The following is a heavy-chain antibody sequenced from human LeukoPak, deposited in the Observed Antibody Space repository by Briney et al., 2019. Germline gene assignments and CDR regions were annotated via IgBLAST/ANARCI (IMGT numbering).Heavy chain of an antibody. Sequence: PSETLSLTWTVSGGSISSYYWSWIRQPPGKGLEWIGYVFHSGSTNYNPSLKSRVTISVDTSKNQFSLKLSSVTAADTAVYYCARRGPYCSSTSCYSWFDPWGQGTLVTVSS. J-gene: IGHJ5*02. CDR3: ARRGPYCSSTSCYSWFDP. CDR1: GGSISSYY. CDR2: VFHSGST. D-gene: IGHD2-2*01. V-gene: IGHV4-59*08.